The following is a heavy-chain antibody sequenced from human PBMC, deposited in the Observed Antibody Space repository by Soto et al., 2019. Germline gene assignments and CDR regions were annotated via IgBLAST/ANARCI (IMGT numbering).Heavy chain of an antibody. CDR2: ISYDGSNK. D-gene: IGHD3-10*01. Sequence: SLRLSCAASGFTFSSYGMHWVRQAPGKGLEWVAVISYDGSNKYYADSVKGRFTISRDNSKNTLYLQMNSLRAEDTAVYYCAKDLEQAGSGMDVWGQGTTVTVSS. CDR3: AKDLEQAGSGMDV. CDR1: GFTFSSYG. V-gene: IGHV3-30*18. J-gene: IGHJ6*02.